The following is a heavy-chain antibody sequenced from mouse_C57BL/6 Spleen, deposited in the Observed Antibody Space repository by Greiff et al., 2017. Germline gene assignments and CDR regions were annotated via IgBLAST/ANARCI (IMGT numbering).Heavy chain of an antibody. Sequence: EVHLVESGGGLVKPGGSLKLSCAASGFTFSDYGMHWVRQAPEKGLEWVAYISSGSSTIYYADTVKGRFTISRDNAKNTLFLQMTRLRSEDTAMYYCARSWDGWFAYWGQGTLVTVSA. CDR2: ISSGSSTI. V-gene: IGHV5-17*01. CDR1: GFTFSDYG. CDR3: ARSWDGWFAY. D-gene: IGHD4-1*01. J-gene: IGHJ3*01.